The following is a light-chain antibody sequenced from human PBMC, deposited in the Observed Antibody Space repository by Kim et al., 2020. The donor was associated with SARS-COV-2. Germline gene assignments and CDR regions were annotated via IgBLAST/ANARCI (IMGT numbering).Light chain of an antibody. CDR3: QSYDSSNWV. Sequence: GKTVTISCTRSSGSIASNDGQWYQQRPGSAPTTVIYEDNQRPSGVPDRFSGSIDSSSNSASLTISGLKTEDEADYYCQSYDSSNWVFGGGTQLTVL. J-gene: IGLJ3*02. CDR1: SGSIASND. V-gene: IGLV6-57*03. CDR2: EDN.